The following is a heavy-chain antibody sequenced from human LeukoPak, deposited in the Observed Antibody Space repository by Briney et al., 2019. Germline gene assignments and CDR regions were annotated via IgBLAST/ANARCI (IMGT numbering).Heavy chain of an antibody. J-gene: IGHJ4*02. Sequence: GGSLRLSCAASRFALSYYSVNWVRQAPGKGLEWVSYISKNLVTIYYADSVKGRFTISRDNAKNSVYLQMDSLRAEDTAVYYCARDGGLSYDIDYWGQGTLVTVS. V-gene: IGHV3-48*01. D-gene: IGHD5-18*01. CDR1: RFALSYYS. CDR3: ARDGGLSYDIDY. CDR2: ISKNLVTI.